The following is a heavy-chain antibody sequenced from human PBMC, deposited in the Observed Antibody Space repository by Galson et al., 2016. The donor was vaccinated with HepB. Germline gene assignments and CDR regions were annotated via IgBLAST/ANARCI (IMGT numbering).Heavy chain of an antibody. Sequence: SLRLSCAASGFTFNNYAMTWVRQGPGKGLEWVANIKQDGSEKYYVDSVKGRFTISRDNAKNSLYLQMNSLRAEDTAVYYCATPDEGSGRIFDYWGQGTLVTVSS. CDR2: IKQDGSEK. D-gene: IGHD2-15*01. V-gene: IGHV3-7*03. CDR1: GFTFNNYA. CDR3: ATPDEGSGRIFDY. J-gene: IGHJ4*02.